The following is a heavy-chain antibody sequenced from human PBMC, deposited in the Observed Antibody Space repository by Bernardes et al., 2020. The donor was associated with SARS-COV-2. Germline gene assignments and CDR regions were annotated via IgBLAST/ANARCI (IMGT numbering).Heavy chain of an antibody. V-gene: IGHV3-74*01. CDR3: TRGPISGYGSFGV. Sequence: SLRLSCEASGFNFGDHWMHWVRQAPGQGLVWVARINSGGGTTNYADSVKGRFTISRDNAKNTLYLQMSSLSAEDTAVYYCTRGPISGYGSFGVWGQGTLVTVSS. J-gene: IGHJ4*02. CDR1: GFNFGDHW. CDR2: INSGGGTT. D-gene: IGHD3-22*01.